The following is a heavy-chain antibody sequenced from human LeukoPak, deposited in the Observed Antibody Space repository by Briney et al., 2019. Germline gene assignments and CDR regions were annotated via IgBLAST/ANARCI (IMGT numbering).Heavy chain of an antibody. D-gene: IGHD4-17*01. J-gene: IGHJ4*02. V-gene: IGHV3-66*01. CDR3: VKDDRRYGDYGYFDY. Sequence: GGPLRLSCAASGFTVRNTYMNWVRQAPGEGLEWVSVICSGGGTYYAESVEGRFTISRDTSKNTLYPQMNSLRAEDTAVYYCVKDDRRYGDYGYFDYWGQG. CDR2: ICSGGGT. CDR1: GFTVRNTY.